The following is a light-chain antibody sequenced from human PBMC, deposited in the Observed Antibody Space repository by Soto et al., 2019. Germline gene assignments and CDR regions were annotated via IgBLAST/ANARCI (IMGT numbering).Light chain of an antibody. CDR2: DVS. V-gene: IGLV2-14*01. CDR3: SSYTSSSIV. J-gene: IGLJ2*01. CDR1: SSDVGGYNY. Sequence: QSALTQPASVSGSPGQSITISCTGTSSDVGGYNYVSWYQQHPGKAPKLMIYDVSNRPSGVSNRFSGSKSGNTASLTISGLQAADGADFDCSSYTSSSIVFGGGTKVTVL.